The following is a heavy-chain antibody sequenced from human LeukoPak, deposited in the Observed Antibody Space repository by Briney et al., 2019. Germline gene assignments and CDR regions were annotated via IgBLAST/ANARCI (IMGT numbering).Heavy chain of an antibody. CDR3: ARAGRQEKFRNYYYYGMDA. V-gene: IGHV1-69*13. CDR2: IIPLFVAA. J-gene: IGHJ6*04. Sequence: SVKVSCKASGGTLRRYAISWVRQAPGHGLEWMGGIIPLFVAANYAQKFQGRVTITADESTSTAYMEVSSLRYEDTAIYYCARAGRQEKFRNYYYYGMDAWGEGTTVIVSS. CDR1: GGTLRRYA.